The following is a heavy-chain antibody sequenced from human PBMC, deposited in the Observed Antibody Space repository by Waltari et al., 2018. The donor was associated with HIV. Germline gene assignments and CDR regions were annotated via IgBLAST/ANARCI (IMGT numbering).Heavy chain of an antibody. CDR1: TFTFTAYY. V-gene: IGHV1-2*02. CDR2: INPKSGVT. Sequence: QVQLVQSVAEVKKTGAPVKVSCKASTFTFTAYYVHWVRQAPGQGLEWMGWINPKSGVTHFAQNCQGRINMTRDTSIKTAYLELSRLQSDDTAVYYCARDWWQLPSGGYFFDYWGQGTLVTVSS. J-gene: IGHJ4*02. D-gene: IGHD2-15*01. CDR3: ARDWWQLPSGGYFFDY.